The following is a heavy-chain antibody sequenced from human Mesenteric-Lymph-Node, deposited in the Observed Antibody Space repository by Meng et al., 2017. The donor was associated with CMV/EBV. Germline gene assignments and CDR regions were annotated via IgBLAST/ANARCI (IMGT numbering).Heavy chain of an antibody. CDR1: TVSKND. D-gene: IGHD4-23*01. Sequence: TVSKNDKSWVRGAPGKGREWVSVIYSVGRTYDADSVKGRFTISRDNSKNTLYLQMNSLRVDDTAVYYCARDQTTMVTDAGLGYIRLDPWGQGTLVTVSS. V-gene: IGHV3-53*01. CDR3: ARDQTTMVTDAGLGYIRLDP. CDR2: IYSVGRT. J-gene: IGHJ5*02.